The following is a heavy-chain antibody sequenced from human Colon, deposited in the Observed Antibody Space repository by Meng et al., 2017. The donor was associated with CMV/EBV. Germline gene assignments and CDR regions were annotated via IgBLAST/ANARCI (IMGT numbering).Heavy chain of an antibody. CDR1: GFTFSHYW. D-gene: IGHD2-8*01. CDR2: INPDGTGT. Sequence: LILSCAASGFTFSHYWMHWVRQAPGHGLVWVSRINPDGTGTNYADSVKGRFTISRDNAKNTVYLQMSSLRVDDTAVYYCVRDLRVSDSWGQGTLVTVSS. J-gene: IGHJ4*02. V-gene: IGHV3-74*01. CDR3: VRDLRVSDS.